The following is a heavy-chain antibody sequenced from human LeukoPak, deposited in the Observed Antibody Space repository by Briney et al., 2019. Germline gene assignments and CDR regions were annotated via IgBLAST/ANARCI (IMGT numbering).Heavy chain of an antibody. D-gene: IGHD2-15*01. Sequence: PGGSLRLSCAASGFTFSSYSMNWVRQAPGKGLEWVSSISSSSSYIYYADSVKGRFTISRDNAKNSLYLQMNSLRAEDTAVYYCARAKYCSGGSCYYSFGWFDPWGQATLVTVSS. J-gene: IGHJ5*02. V-gene: IGHV3-21*01. CDR3: ARAKYCSGGSCYYSFGWFDP. CDR1: GFTFSSYS. CDR2: ISSSSSYI.